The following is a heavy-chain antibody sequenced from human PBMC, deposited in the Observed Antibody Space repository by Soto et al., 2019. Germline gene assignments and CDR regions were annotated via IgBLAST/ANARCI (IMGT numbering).Heavy chain of an antibody. J-gene: IGHJ4*02. V-gene: IGHV1-69*02. CDR1: GGTFSSYT. CDR2: IIPILGIA. Sequence: SVKVSCKASGGTFSSYTISWVRQAPGQGLEWMGRIIPILGIANYAQKFQGRVTITADKSTSTAYMELSSLRSEDTAVYYCASDSGYDFGRDYFDYWGQGTLVTVSS. CDR3: ASDSGYDFGRDYFDY. D-gene: IGHD5-12*01.